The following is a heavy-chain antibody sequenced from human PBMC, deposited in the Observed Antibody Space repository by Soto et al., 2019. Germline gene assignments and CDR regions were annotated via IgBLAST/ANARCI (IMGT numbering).Heavy chain of an antibody. CDR1: GYTFNNFG. CDR3: ARDLDGSGSYYTDY. Sequence: ASGKVSCKASGYTFNNFGISWVRQAPGQGLEWMGWISHWGKTTYAQKLQGRVTMTTDTSASTAFMELRSLTSDDTAMYFCARDLDGSGSYYTDYWGQGTLVTVSS. J-gene: IGHJ4*02. V-gene: IGHV1-18*01. CDR2: ISHWGKT. D-gene: IGHD3-10*01.